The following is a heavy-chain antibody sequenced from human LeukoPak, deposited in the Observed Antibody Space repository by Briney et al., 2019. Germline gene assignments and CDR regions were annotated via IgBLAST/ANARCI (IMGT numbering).Heavy chain of an antibody. CDR2: ISSSSSTI. V-gene: IGHV3-48*04. J-gene: IGHJ4*02. Sequence: GGSLRLSCAASGFTFSSYSMNWVRQAPGKGLEWVSYISSSSSTIYYADSVKGRFTISRDNAKNSLYLQMNSLRAEDTAVYYCARDRLVGVIGYWGQGTLVTVSS. D-gene: IGHD1-26*01. CDR1: GFTFSSYS. CDR3: ARDRLVGVIGY.